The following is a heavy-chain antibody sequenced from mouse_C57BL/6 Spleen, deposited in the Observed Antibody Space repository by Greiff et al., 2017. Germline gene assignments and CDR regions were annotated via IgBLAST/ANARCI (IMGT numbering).Heavy chain of an antibody. J-gene: IGHJ3*01. D-gene: IGHD1-1*01. CDR1: GFTFSSYG. V-gene: IGHV5-6*01. CDR2: ISSGGSYT. Sequence: EVMLVESGGDLVKPGGSLKLSCAASGFTFSSYGMSWVRQTPDKRLEWVATISSGGSYTYYPDSVKGRFTISRDNAKNTLYLQMSSLKSEDTAMYYCARQNYYGSSYPFAYWGQGTLVTVSA. CDR3: ARQNYYGSSYPFAY.